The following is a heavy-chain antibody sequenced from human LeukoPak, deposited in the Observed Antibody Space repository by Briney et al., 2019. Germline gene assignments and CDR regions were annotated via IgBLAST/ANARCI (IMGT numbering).Heavy chain of an antibody. Sequence: GGSLRLSCAASGFTFSSYAMSWVRQAPGKGLEWVSAISGSGGSTYYADSVKGRFTISRDNSKNTLYLQMNSLRAEDTAVYYRAKKFDLRWHYWYFDLWGRGTLVTVSS. CDR3: AKKFDLRWHYWYFDL. CDR1: GFTFSSYA. J-gene: IGHJ2*01. CDR2: ISGSGGST. D-gene: IGHD4-23*01. V-gene: IGHV3-23*01.